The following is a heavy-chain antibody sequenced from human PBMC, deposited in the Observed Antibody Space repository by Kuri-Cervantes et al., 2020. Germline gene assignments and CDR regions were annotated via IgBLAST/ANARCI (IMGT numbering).Heavy chain of an antibody. J-gene: IGHJ4*02. V-gene: IGHV4-34*01. CDR3: AGWNSVIRGFDH. CDR2: INHSGST. Sequence: SETLSLTCAVYGGSFSGYYWSWIRQPPGKGLEWIGEINHSGSTNYNPSLKSRVTISEDTSKNQLSLKLSSVTAADTAIYYCAGWNSVIRGFDHWGQGTLVTVSS. D-gene: IGHD1-7*01. CDR1: GGSFSGYY.